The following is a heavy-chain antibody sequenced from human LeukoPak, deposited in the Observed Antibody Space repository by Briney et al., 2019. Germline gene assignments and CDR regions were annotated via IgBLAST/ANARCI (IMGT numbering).Heavy chain of an antibody. J-gene: IGHJ4*02. CDR1: GFTLTGYS. CDR3: AREFPTVDC. Sequence: GSLRLSCVASGFTLTGYSMTWVRQAPGKGLEWVSSISSSSTYIYYADSMKGRFTTSRDNANNSLYLEMSSLRAEDTAVYYCAREFPTVDCWGQGTLVTVSS. CDR2: ISSSSTYI. V-gene: IGHV3-21*01.